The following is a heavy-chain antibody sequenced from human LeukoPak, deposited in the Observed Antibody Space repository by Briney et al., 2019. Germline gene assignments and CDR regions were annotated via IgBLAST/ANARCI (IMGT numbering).Heavy chain of an antibody. CDR1: GYTFTGYG. V-gene: IGHV1-18*01. Sequence: GASVKVSCKASGYTFTGYGISWVRQAPGQGLEWMGWISAYNGNTNYAQKLQGRVTMTTDTSTSTAYMELRSLRSDDTAVYYCARVLRYFDPRPLLDYYGMDVWGQGTTVTVSS. CDR3: ARVLRYFDPRPLLDYYGMDV. CDR2: ISAYNGNT. D-gene: IGHD3-9*01. J-gene: IGHJ6*02.